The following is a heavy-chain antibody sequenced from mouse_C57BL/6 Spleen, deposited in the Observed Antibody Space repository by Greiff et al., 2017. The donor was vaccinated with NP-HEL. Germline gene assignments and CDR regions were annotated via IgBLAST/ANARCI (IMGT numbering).Heavy chain of an antibody. D-gene: IGHD3-2*02. CDR1: GYTFTSYW. CDR2: IDPSDSYT. Sequence: QVQLKQPGAELVKPGASVKLSCKASGYTFTSYWMQWVKQRPGQGLEWIGEIDPSDSYTNYNQKFKGKATLTVDTSSSTAYMQLSSLTSEDSAVYYCAREAAQATDFDYWGQGTTLTVSS. CDR3: AREAAQATDFDY. J-gene: IGHJ2*01. V-gene: IGHV1-50*01.